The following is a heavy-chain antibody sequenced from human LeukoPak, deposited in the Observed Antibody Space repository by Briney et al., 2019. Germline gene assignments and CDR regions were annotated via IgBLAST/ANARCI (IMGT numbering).Heavy chain of an antibody. CDR3: ARDNDYAFDI. CDR2: ISGSSNNM. Sequence: GGSLRLSCAASGFTFSIYSMNWVRRAPGKGLEWVSCISGSSNNMDYADSVKGRFTISRDNAKNSLCLQMNSLTAEDTAVYYCARDNDYAFDIWGQGTMVTVSS. J-gene: IGHJ3*02. D-gene: IGHD3-3*01. V-gene: IGHV3-48*01. CDR1: GFTFSIYS.